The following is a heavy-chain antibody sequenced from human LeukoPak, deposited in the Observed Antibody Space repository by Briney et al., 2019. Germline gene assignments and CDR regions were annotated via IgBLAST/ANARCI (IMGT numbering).Heavy chain of an antibody. CDR1: RFTFSSYG. CDR2: ISYDGSNK. D-gene: IGHD3-10*01. V-gene: IGHV3-30*18. CDR3: AKDRGKAFDI. Sequence: GGSLRLSCAASRFTFSSYGLHWVRQAPCKGLDWVAVISYDGSNKYYADSVKGRFTISRDNSKNTLYLQMNSLRAEDTAVYYCAKDRGKAFDIWGQGTMVTVSS. J-gene: IGHJ3*02.